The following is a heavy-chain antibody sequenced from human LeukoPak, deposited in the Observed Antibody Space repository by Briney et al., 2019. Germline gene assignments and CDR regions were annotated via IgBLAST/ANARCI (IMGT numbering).Heavy chain of an antibody. Sequence: PSETLSLTCAVYGESFSGYYWTWIRQPPGKGLEWIGSIYYSGSTYYNPSLKSRVTISVDTSKNQFSLKLSSVTAADTAVYYCAMLGSSGWLGYYFDYWGQGTLVTVSS. CDR2: IYYSGST. CDR1: GESFSGYY. D-gene: IGHD6-19*01. V-gene: IGHV4-34*01. J-gene: IGHJ4*02. CDR3: AMLGSSGWLGYYFDY.